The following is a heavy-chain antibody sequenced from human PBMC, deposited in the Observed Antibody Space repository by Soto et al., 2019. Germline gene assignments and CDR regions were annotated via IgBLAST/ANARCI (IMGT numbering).Heavy chain of an antibody. D-gene: IGHD3-10*01. Sequence: GGSPGLSCAASGFTLRNYAMGWVRPAPGKGVDWVSAISWNSGSIGYADSVKGRFTIPRDNAKKSLYLKMNSLRAEDTALYYCAKDAITMVRRVISYYGLDVRGQGTTVTVSS. V-gene: IGHV3-9*01. CDR1: GFTLRNYA. CDR3: AKDAITMVRRVISYYGLDV. CDR2: ISWNSGSI. J-gene: IGHJ6*02.